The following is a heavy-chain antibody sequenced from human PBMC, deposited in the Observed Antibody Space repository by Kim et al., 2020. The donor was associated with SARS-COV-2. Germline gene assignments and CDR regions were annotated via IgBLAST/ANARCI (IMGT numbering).Heavy chain of an antibody. CDR2: IYYSGST. CDR3: ARDRRPLNSGSYLRTGLWGYYGMDV. Sequence: SETLSLTCTVSGGSISSYYWSWIRQPPGKGLEWIGYIYYSGSTNYNPSLKSRVTISVDTSKNQFSLKLSSVTAADTAVYYCARDRRPLNSGSYLRTGLWGYYGMDVWGQGTTVTVSS. D-gene: IGHD1-26*01. V-gene: IGHV4-59*13. CDR1: GGSISSYY. J-gene: IGHJ6*02.